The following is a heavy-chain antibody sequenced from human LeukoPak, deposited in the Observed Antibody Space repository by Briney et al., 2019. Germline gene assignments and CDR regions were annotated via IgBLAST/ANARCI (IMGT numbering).Heavy chain of an antibody. J-gene: IGHJ6*02. D-gene: IGHD3-3*01. CDR3: ARVRREWLFPNYYYYGMDV. CDR2: ISSSGSTI. V-gene: IGHV3-11*01. Sequence: GGSLRLSRAASGFTFSDYYMSWIHQAPGKGLEWVSYISSSGSTIYYADSVKGRFTISRDNAKNSLYLQMNSLRAEDTAVYYCARVRREWLFPNYYYYGMDVWGQGTTVTVSS. CDR1: GFTFSDYY.